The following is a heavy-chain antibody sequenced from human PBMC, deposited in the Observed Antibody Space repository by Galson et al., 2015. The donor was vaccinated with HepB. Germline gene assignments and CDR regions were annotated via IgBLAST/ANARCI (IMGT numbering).Heavy chain of an antibody. CDR2: IRSKANNYAT. CDR1: GFAFSGSA. J-gene: IGHJ4*02. D-gene: IGHD1-1*01. V-gene: IGHV3-73*01. Sequence: SLRLSCAASGFAFSGSAVHWVRQASGKGLEWVGRIRSKANNYATTYAESVIGRFSISRDDSKNTAYLQMSSLKIEDTAIYYCTTRGRSSTDFSDNWGQGTLVVVSS. CDR3: TTRGRSSTDFSDN.